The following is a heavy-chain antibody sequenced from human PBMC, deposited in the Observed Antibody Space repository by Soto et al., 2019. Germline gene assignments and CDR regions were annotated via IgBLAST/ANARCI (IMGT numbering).Heavy chain of an antibody. CDR3: AHRVLRAVFGLVTTTAIYFEF. CDR1: GFSLTTSGVG. V-gene: IGHV2-5*02. D-gene: IGHD3-3*01. CDR2: IYWDDDK. J-gene: IGHJ4*02. Sequence: QITLNESGPTVVKPTETLTLTCTFSGFSLTTSGVGVGWVRQSPGKAPEWLAFIYWDDDKRYSTSLKSRLTINKDTSKNQVVLTMANVDPADTATYYCAHRVLRAVFGLVTTTAIYFEFWGQGTPVVVSS.